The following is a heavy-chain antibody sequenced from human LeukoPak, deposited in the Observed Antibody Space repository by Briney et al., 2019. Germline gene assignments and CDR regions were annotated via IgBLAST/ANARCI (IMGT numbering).Heavy chain of an antibody. CDR2: INWNGGST. J-gene: IGHJ4*02. D-gene: IGHD3-22*01. Sequence: GGSLRLSCAASGFTFDDHGMSWVRQAPGKGLEWVSGINWNGGSTGYADSVKGRFTISRDNAKNSLYLQMNSLRAEDTALYYCARDRYYYDSSGYYQFDYWGQGTLVTVSS. CDR3: ARDRYYYDSSGYYQFDY. CDR1: GFTFDDHG. V-gene: IGHV3-20*04.